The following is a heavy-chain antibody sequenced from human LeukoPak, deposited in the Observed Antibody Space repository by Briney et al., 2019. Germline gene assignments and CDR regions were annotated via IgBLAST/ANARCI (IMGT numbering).Heavy chain of an antibody. J-gene: IGHJ4*02. Sequence: GGSLRLLCGASGFPFSSYGMHGVREARGKGLVWVAVIWYEGSNKYYADPVKGRFTISRDNSKNTLYLQMNSLRAEDTAVYYCARNYDFWSGDEIFDYWGQGTLVTVSS. CDR1: GFPFSSYG. CDR3: ARNYDFWSGDEIFDY. CDR2: IWYEGSNK. V-gene: IGHV3-33*01. D-gene: IGHD3-3*01.